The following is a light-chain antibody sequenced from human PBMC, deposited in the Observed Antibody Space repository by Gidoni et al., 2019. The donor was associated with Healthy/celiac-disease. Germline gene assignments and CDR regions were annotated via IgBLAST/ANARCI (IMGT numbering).Light chain of an antibody. Sequence: EIVLTQSPATLSLFPGERATLSCRASQSVSSYLAWYQQKPGQAPRLLIYDASNRATGIPARFSGSGSGTDFTLTISSLEPEDFAVYYCQQRSNWARLTFGGGTKVEIK. J-gene: IGKJ4*01. CDR3: QQRSNWARLT. V-gene: IGKV3-11*01. CDR2: DAS. CDR1: QSVSSY.